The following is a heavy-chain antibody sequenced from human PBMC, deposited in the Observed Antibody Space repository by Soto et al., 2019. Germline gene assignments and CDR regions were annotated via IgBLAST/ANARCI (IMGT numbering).Heavy chain of an antibody. CDR1: GYPFSTYD. J-gene: IGHJ3*02. CDR2: MSPDTGNA. Sequence: QVQLVQSGAEMRKPGASVKVSCKASGYPFSTYDINWVRQATGQGLEWMGWMSPDTGNAGYAQKFQGRVTMTRDTSTSTACMELSSLKSDDTAVYYCARGTPYGFDIWGQGTVLTISS. V-gene: IGHV1-8*01. CDR3: ARGTPYGFDI.